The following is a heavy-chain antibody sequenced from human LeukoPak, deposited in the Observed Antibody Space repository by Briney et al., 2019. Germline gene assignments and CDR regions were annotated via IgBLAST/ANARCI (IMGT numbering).Heavy chain of an antibody. J-gene: IGHJ4*02. V-gene: IGHV4-4*09. CDR3: VQTTGWPGFDY. D-gene: IGHD6-19*01. CDR2: IYNGVPT. CDR1: GVSISRFY. Sequence: SETLSLTCTTSGVSISRFYWSWVRQPPGKGLEWIGNIYNGVPTFFNPSLKSRVTISVDTPKRQFSLQLASVTAADTAVYYCVQTTGWPGFDYWGQGILVTVFS.